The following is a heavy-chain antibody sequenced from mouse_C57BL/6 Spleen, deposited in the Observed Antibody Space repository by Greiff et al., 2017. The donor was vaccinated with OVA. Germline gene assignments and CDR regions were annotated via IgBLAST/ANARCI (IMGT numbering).Heavy chain of an antibody. CDR1: GSSITSCYY. J-gene: IGHJ4*01. V-gene: IGHV3-6*01. CDR2: ISYDGSN. CDR3: AKLTGTMDY. Sequence: EVKLVESGPGLVKPSQSLSLTCSVTGSSITSCYYWNWIRPFPGNKLEWMGYISYDGSNNYNPSLKNRISITRDTFKHQFFLKLNSVTTEDTATYYCAKLTGTMDYWGQGTSVTVSS. D-gene: IGHD4-1*01.